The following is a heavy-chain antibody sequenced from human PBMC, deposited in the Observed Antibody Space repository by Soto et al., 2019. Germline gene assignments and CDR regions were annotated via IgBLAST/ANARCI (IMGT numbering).Heavy chain of an antibody. V-gene: IGHV3-23*01. J-gene: IGHJ4*02. CDR1: GFTFSNYV. CDR2: IGVSGTP. CDR3: AKGETTTIRTGGY. Sequence: EVQLLESGGGLVQPGGSLRLSCAASGFTFSNYVMAWVRQSPGKGPEWVSSIGVSGTPYDTESVKGRFIISRDNSKNTLYLQMNSLRADDTAIYFCAKGETTTIRTGGYWGQGTLVSVSS. D-gene: IGHD1-1*01.